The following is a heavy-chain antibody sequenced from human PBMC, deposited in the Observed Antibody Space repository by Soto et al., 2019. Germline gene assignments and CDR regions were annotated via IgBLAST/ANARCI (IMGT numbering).Heavy chain of an antibody. CDR1: GFTFIGSA. CDR3: AKDLVGWDYYGMDV. CDR2: IRSKANNYAT. V-gene: IGHV3-73*01. Sequence: GGSLRLSCAASGFTFIGSAMHWVRQASGKGLEWVGRIRSKANNYATAYAVSVKGRFTISRDDSKNTAYLQMNSLKTEDTAVYYCAKDLVGWDYYGMDVWGQGTTVTVSS. J-gene: IGHJ6*02. D-gene: IGHD1-26*01.